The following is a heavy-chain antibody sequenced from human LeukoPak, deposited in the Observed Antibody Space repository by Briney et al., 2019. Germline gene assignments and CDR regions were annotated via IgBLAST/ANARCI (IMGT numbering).Heavy chain of an antibody. CDR3: ATKMGGYFDY. D-gene: IGHD1-26*01. CDR1: GFTFSNNG. J-gene: IGHJ4*02. CDR2: IWYDGTNK. Sequence: GRSLRLSCAASGFTFSNNGMHWVRQAPGKGLEWVAVIWYDGTNKYYADSVKGRFTISRDNSKNTLYLQMNSLRAEDTAVYYCATKMGGYFDYWGQGTLVTVSS. V-gene: IGHV3-33*01.